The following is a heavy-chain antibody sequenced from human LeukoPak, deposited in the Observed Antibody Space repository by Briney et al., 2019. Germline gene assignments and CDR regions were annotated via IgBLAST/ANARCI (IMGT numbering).Heavy chain of an antibody. CDR2: IVVGSGNT. CDR3: AARDYGDYTIDY. J-gene: IGHJ4*02. V-gene: IGHV1-58*02. CDR1: GFTSTSSA. D-gene: IGHD4-17*01. Sequence: SVKVSCKASGFTSTSSAMQWVRQARGQRLEWIGWIVVGSGNTNYAQKFQERVTITRDMSTSTAYMELSSLRSEDTAVYYCAARDYGDYTIDYWGQGTLVTVSS.